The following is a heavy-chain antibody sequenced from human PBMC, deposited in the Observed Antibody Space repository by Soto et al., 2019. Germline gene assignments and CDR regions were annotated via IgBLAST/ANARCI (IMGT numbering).Heavy chain of an antibody. J-gene: IGHJ4*02. CDR3: AREGHYDRYFDY. D-gene: IGHD3-3*01. Sequence: PGGSLRLSCAASGFTFSSYWIHWVRQAPGKGLVWVSRINSDGSSTSYADSVKGRFTISRDNAKNTLYLQMNSLRAEDTAVYYCAREGHYDRYFDYWGQGTLVTVSS. CDR1: GFTFSSYW. CDR2: INSDGSST. V-gene: IGHV3-74*01.